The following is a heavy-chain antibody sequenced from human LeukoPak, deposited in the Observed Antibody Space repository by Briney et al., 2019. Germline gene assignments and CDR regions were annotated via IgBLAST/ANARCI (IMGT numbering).Heavy chain of an antibody. Sequence: ASVKVSCKASGYTFTSYDINWVRQATGQGLEWMGWMNPNSGNTGYAQKFQGRVTMTRNTSISTAYMELSSLRSEDTAVYCCARVRLGYCSSTSCYGAYYYYYMDVWGKGTTVTVSS. CDR2: MNPNSGNT. CDR1: GYTFTSYD. J-gene: IGHJ6*03. D-gene: IGHD2-2*01. CDR3: ARVRLGYCSSTSCYGAYYYYYMDV. V-gene: IGHV1-8*01.